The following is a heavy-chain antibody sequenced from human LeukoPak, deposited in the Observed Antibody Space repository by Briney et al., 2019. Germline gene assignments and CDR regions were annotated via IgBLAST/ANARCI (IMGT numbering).Heavy chain of an antibody. D-gene: IGHD2-2*02. J-gene: IGHJ4*02. CDR1: GFRFKNFG. CDR3: AKDVRRAEYCSATTCYTSSFDY. Sequence: PGGSLRLSCAASGFRFKNFGMTWVRQAPGKGLEWVSTISASGGGAYYADSVKGRFTISRDNSKDTLSLQMNTLRAEDTAVYYCAKDVRRAEYCSATTCYTSSFDYWGQGTLVTVSS. V-gene: IGHV3-23*01. CDR2: ISASGGGA.